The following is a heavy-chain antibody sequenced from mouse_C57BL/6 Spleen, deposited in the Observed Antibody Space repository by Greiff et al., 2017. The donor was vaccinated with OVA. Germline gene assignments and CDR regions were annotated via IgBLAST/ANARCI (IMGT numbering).Heavy chain of an antibody. V-gene: IGHV1-76*01. CDR1: GYTFTDYY. CDR3: ARGDYSKDYAMDY. J-gene: IGHJ4*01. D-gene: IGHD2-5*01. Sequence: VQLQQSGAELVRPGASVKLSCKASGYTFTDYYINWVKQRPGQGLEWIARIYPGSGNTYYNEKFKGKATLTAEKSSSTAYMQLSSLTSEDSAVYFCARGDYSKDYAMDYWGQGTSVTVSS. CDR2: IYPGSGNT.